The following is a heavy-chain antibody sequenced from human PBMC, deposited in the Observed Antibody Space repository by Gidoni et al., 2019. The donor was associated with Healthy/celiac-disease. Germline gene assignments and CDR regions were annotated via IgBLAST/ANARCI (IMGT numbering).Heavy chain of an antibody. CDR3: AKGANDFWSGQSPYYYYGMDV. D-gene: IGHD3-3*01. Sequence: QVQLVESGGGVVQPGRSLRLSCAASGFTFSSYGMPWVRQAPGKGLEWVAVISYDGSNKYYADSVKGRFTISRDNSKNTLYLQMNSLRAEDTAVYYCAKGANDFWSGQSPYYYYGMDVWGQGTTVTVSS. CDR2: ISYDGSNK. CDR1: GFTFSSYG. V-gene: IGHV3-30*18. J-gene: IGHJ6*02.